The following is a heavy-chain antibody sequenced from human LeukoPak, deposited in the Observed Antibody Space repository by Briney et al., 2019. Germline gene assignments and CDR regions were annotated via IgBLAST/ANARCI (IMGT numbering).Heavy chain of an antibody. CDR3: VRDHNYAFDY. Sequence: PGGSLRLSCAASGLTGSHNYVSWVRQAPGKGLEWVSAIHTSGDTCYADSVEGRFTISSDNAKNSLYLQMNSLRDEDTAAYYCVRDHNYAFDYWGRGTLVTVSS. V-gene: IGHV3-53*01. J-gene: IGHJ4*02. D-gene: IGHD3-16*01. CDR1: GLTGSHNY. CDR2: IHTSGDT.